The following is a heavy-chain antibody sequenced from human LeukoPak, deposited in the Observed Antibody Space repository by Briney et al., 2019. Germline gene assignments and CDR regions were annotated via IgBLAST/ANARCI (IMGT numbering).Heavy chain of an antibody. V-gene: IGHV3-30-3*02. Sequence: PGGSLRLSCAASGLTLSNSAMHWVRQAPDKGLEWVAVISVDGRDTHYADSVKGRFTISRDNSKNTVYLQMNSLRAEDTAVYYCAKHSAGITGTTGGIDYWGQGTLVTVSS. J-gene: IGHJ4*02. CDR1: GLTLSNSA. D-gene: IGHD1-7*01. CDR2: ISVDGRDT. CDR3: AKHSAGITGTTGGIDY.